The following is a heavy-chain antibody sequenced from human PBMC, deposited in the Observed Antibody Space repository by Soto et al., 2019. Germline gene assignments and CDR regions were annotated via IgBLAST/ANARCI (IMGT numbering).Heavy chain of an antibody. V-gene: IGHV4-31*03. CDR1: GDSVSSGGYY. CDR3: ARENFGVIIHDAFDL. CDR2: IYDSETT. Sequence: SETLSLTCTVSGDSVSSGGYYWNWIRQHPGRGLEWLGYIYDSETTYYNPSLESRLSISVDASKNQFSLKVTSVTPADAAVYYCARENFGVIIHDAFDLWGQGTMVTVSS. J-gene: IGHJ3*01. D-gene: IGHD2-8*01.